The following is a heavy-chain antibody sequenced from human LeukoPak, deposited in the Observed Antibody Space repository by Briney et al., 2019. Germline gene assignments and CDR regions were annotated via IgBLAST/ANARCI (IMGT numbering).Heavy chain of an antibody. J-gene: IGHJ4*02. CDR1: GFTFDDYG. Sequence: PGGSLRLSCAASGFTFDDYGMHWVRQAPGKGLERVSLISGDGGSTYYADSVKGRFTISRDNRKNSLYLQMNSLRTEDTALYYCAKSGQLWSPADYWGQGTLVTVSS. CDR3: AKSGQLWSPADY. CDR2: ISGDGGST. D-gene: IGHD5-18*01. V-gene: IGHV3-43*02.